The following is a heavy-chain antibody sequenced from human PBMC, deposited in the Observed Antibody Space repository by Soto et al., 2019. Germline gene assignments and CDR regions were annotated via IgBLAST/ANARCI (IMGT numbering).Heavy chain of an antibody. CDR3: ARLVDTAMVGQRWGDY. CDR1: GGTFSSYA. Sequence: QVQLVQSGAEVNKPGSSVKVSCKASGGTFSSYAISWVRQAPGQGLEWMGGIIPIFGTANYAQKFQGRVTITADESTSTAYMELSSLRSGDTAVYYCARLVDTAMVGQRWGDYWGQGTLVTVSS. V-gene: IGHV1-69*01. J-gene: IGHJ4*02. D-gene: IGHD5-18*01. CDR2: IIPIFGTA.